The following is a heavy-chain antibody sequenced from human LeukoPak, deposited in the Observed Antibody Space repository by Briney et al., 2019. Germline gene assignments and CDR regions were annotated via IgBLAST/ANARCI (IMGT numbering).Heavy chain of an antibody. CDR2: IYYSGST. CDR3: ARVRDPNCGGDCYTFDY. D-gene: IGHD2-21*02. Sequence: SETLSLTCTVSGGSISSYYWSWIRQPPGKGLEWIGYIYYSGSTNYNPSLKSRVTISVDTSKNQFSLKLSSVTAADTAVYYCARVRDPNCGGDCYTFDYWGQGTLVTVSS. V-gene: IGHV4-59*01. J-gene: IGHJ4*02. CDR1: GGSISSYY.